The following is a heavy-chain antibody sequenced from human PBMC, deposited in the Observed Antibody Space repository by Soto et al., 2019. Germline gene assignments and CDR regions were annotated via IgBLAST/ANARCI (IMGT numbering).Heavy chain of an antibody. Sequence: QVQLLESGPGLVKPSETLSLTCNVSGGYISTYYWSWIRQPAGKGLEWIGRIHASGNTDYNPSLRVRVTMSVDTSKNQSSLGRPSLPAANTAVYYCARTPGWYFDVWGQGTLVTVSS. D-gene: IGHD6-19*01. CDR1: GGYISTYY. J-gene: IGHJ4*02. CDR2: IHASGNT. CDR3: ARTPGWYFDV. V-gene: IGHV4-4*07.